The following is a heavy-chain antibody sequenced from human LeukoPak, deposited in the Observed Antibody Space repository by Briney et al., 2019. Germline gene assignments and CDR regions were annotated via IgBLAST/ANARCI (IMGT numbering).Heavy chain of an antibody. CDR1: GGSFSSYY. Sequence: SETLSLTCTVSGGSFSSYYWSWIRQPPGQGLEWIGYIDYSGNTNYNPSLKNRVTISVDTSKNQFSLKLTSLTATDTAVYYCARHGSTITMIDYWGQGTLVTVFS. J-gene: IGHJ4*02. CDR2: IDYSGNT. V-gene: IGHV4-59*08. CDR3: ARHGSTITMIDY. D-gene: IGHD5/OR15-5a*01.